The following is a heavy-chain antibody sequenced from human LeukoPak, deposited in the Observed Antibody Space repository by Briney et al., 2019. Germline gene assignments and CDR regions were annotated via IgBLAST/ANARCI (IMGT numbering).Heavy chain of an antibody. D-gene: IGHD1-26*01. Sequence: GGSLRLSCAASGFTFSGSAMHWVRQASGKGLEWVGRIRSKANSYATAYAASVKGRFTISRDDSKNTAYLQMNSLKTEDTAVYYCTRRVMVGATSFDYWGQGTLVTVSS. CDR3: TRRVMVGATSFDY. V-gene: IGHV3-73*01. J-gene: IGHJ4*02. CDR2: IRSKANSYAT. CDR1: GFTFSGSA.